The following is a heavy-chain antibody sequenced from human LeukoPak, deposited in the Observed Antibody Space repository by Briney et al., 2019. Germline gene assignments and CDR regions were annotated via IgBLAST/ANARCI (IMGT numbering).Heavy chain of an antibody. V-gene: IGHV3-7*01. Sequence: GGSLRLSCAASGFNFGTHWMSWVRQAPGKGLEWVDNIKQDGSEKCYVDSVKGRSTISRHNAKNLLYLQMSSLRDEDTAVYYWNTESHHWGQGTLVTVSS. J-gene: IGHJ5*02. CDR2: IKQDGSEK. D-gene: IGHD2-2*02. CDR3: NTESHH. CDR1: GFNFGTHW.